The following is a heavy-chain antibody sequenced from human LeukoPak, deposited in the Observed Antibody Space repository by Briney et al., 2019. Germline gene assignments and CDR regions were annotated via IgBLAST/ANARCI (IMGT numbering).Heavy chain of an antibody. J-gene: IGHJ6*02. CDR2: ISYDGSNK. CDR1: GFTFSSYG. D-gene: IGHD5-24*01. CDR3: AKERWLMTYYYYGMDV. Sequence: GGSLRLSCAASGFTFSSYGMHWVRQAPGKGLEWVAVISYDGSNKYYADSVKGRFTISRDNSKNTLYLQMNSLRAEDTAVYYCAKERWLMTYYYYGMDVWGQGTTVTVSS. V-gene: IGHV3-30*18.